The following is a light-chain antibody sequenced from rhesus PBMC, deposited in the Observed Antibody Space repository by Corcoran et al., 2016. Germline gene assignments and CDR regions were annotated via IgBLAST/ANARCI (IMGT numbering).Light chain of an antibody. Sequence: DIVMTQTPLPLPVTPGEPASISCRSSQSLVDSEDGNTYLDWYLQQPGQFPQLVIDEVSNRASGVPDRFSGCGADTDCTLKVNRVEAEYGGVCSCMQAPEFPPTFSQGAKVEVK. CDR2: EVS. CDR3: MQAPEFPPT. J-gene: IGKJ1*01. CDR1: QSLVDSEDGNTY. V-gene: IGKV2-104*02.